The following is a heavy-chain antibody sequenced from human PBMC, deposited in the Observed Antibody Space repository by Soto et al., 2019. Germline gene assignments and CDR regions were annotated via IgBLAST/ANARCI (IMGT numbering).Heavy chain of an antibody. D-gene: IGHD3-3*01. CDR1: GYIFTDYY. Sequence: GASVKVSCKASGYIFTDYYVNWVRQAPGQGLEWMGWINPNSGGTKYAQKFQGRVTMSTDTSINTAYMELSRLTSDDTAVYYCARDPRPTIFGAKDAFDIWGQGTMVTVSS. CDR3: ARDPRPTIFGAKDAFDI. V-gene: IGHV1-2*02. CDR2: INPNSGGT. J-gene: IGHJ3*02.